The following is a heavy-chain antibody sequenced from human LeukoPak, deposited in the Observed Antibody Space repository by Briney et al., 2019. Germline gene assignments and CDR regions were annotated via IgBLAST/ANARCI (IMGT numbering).Heavy chain of an antibody. CDR1: GFTFSSYG. V-gene: IGHV3-30*02. J-gene: IGHJ4*02. CDR2: IRYDGSNK. Sequence: GGSLRLSCAASGFTFSSYGMHWVRQAPGKRLEWVAFIRYDGSNKYYADSVKGRFTISRDNSKNTLYLQMNSLRAEDTAVYYCAKLVVVPAAIVRGDYWGQGTLVTVSS. D-gene: IGHD2-2*01. CDR3: AKLVVVPAAIVRGDY.